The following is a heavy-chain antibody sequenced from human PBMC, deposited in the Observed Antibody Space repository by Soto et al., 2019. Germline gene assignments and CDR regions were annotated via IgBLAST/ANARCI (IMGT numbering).Heavy chain of an antibody. V-gene: IGHV4-30-4*01. CDR1: GGSISRRDYY. D-gene: IGHD2-2*01. CDR2: IYYTGSA. J-gene: IGHJ6*02. CDR3: ARDPMPDYFYYGMDV. Sequence: SETLSLTCTVSGGSISRRDYYWSWFRHFPGRGLDWIGYIYYTGSAYYNPSLKSRVTISLDTSKNQFSLMLTSVTASDTAGYYCARDPMPDYFYYGMDVWGQGTTVTVSS.